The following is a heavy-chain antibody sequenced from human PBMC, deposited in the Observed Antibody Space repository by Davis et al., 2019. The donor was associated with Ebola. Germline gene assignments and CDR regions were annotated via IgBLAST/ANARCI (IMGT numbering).Heavy chain of an antibody. D-gene: IGHD1-1*01. CDR2: ISYGGSNK. V-gene: IGHV3-30*04. CDR3: ARVFLDHWYFDL. J-gene: IGHJ2*01. CDR1: GFSFSSYS. Sequence: PGGSLRLSCAASGFSFSSYSIYWVRQAPGKGLEWVAVISYGGSNKEYADSVKGRFTISRETSNNTVYLQMNSLRAEDTAVYYCARVFLDHWYFDLWGRGTLVTVSS.